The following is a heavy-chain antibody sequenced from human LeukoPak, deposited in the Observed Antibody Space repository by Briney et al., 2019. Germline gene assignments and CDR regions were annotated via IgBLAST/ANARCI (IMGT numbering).Heavy chain of an antibody. V-gene: IGHV1-18*01. Sequence: ASVKVSCKASGYTFTSYGISWVRQAPGQGLEWMGWISAYNGNTNYAQKVQGRVTMTTDTSTSTAYVELRSLRSDDTAVYYCARNYYGSGGYYMDVWGKGTTVTISS. CDR2: ISAYNGNT. CDR1: GYTFTSYG. J-gene: IGHJ6*03. D-gene: IGHD3-10*01. CDR3: ARNYYGSGGYYMDV.